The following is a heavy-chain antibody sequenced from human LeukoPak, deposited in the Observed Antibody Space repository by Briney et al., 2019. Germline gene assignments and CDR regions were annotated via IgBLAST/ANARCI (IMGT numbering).Heavy chain of an antibody. CDR2: ISGSGSST. J-gene: IGHJ4*02. CDR1: GFTFSSYA. Sequence: GGSLILSCAASGFTFSSYAMSWVRQAPGKGLEWVSAISGSGSSTYYADSVKGRFTISRDNSKNTLYLQMNSLRAEDTAVYYCAKASYSSSWWVVDYWGQGTLVTVSS. CDR3: AKASYSSSWWVVDY. D-gene: IGHD6-6*01. V-gene: IGHV3-23*01.